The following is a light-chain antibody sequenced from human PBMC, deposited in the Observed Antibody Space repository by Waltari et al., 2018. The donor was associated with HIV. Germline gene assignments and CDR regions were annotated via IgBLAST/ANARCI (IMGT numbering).Light chain of an antibody. V-gene: IGLV1-51*01. CDR1: SSNMGNNY. Sequence: SVLTQPPAVSGAAGQKVTISCPGSSSNMGNNYVSWYQQLPGTAPRLLIYDSNKRPSDIPDRFSGSKSGASATLDITGLQTGAEADYYCGTWASSLSAAVFGGGTKLAVL. J-gene: IGLJ2*01. CDR3: GTWASSLSAAV. CDR2: DSN.